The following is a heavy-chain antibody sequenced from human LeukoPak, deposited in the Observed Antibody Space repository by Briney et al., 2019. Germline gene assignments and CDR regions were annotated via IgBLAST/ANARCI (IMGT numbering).Heavy chain of an antibody. CDR2: INWNGGST. D-gene: IGHD3-22*01. CDR3: ARVMGTDSSGYYYH. Sequence: PGGSLRLSCAASGSTFDDYGMSWVRQAPGKGLEWVSGINWNGGSTGYADSVKGRFTISRDNAKNSLYLQMNSLRAEDTALYYCARVMGTDSSGYYYHWGQGTLVTVSS. V-gene: IGHV3-20*04. CDR1: GSTFDDYG. J-gene: IGHJ5*02.